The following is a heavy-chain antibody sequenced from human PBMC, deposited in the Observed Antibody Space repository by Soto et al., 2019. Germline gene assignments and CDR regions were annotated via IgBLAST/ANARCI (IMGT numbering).Heavy chain of an antibody. D-gene: IGHD3-22*01. CDR3: ARRDTSGYYGS. Sequence: SETLSLTCTVSGDSISSYYWNWIRQPPGKGLEWIGLIYYSGSTNYNPSLKSRVTMSVDASKNQLSLKPSSVTAADTAVYYCARRDTSGYYGSWGQGTLVT. V-gene: IGHV4-59*08. J-gene: IGHJ4*02. CDR1: GDSISSYY. CDR2: IYYSGST.